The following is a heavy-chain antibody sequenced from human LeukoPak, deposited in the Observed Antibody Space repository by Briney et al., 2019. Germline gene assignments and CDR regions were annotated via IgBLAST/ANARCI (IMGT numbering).Heavy chain of an antibody. V-gene: IGHV1-46*01. CDR2: INRSGGST. CDR1: GYTFTSYY. CDR3: ARDLYYYDSSGYNWFDP. D-gene: IGHD3-22*01. Sequence: ASVKVSCKASGYTFTSYYMHWVRQAPGQGLEWMGIINRSGGSTSYAQKFQGRVTMTRDMSTSTVYMELSSLRSEDTAVYYCARDLYYYDSSGYNWFDPWGQGTLVTVSS. J-gene: IGHJ5*02.